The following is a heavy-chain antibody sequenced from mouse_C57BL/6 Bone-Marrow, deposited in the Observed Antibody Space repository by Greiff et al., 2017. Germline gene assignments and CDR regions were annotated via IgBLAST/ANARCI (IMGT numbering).Heavy chain of an antibody. CDR2: ISSGSSTI. Sequence: EVQGVESGGGLVKPGGSLKLSCAASGFTFSDYGMHWVRQAPEKGLEWVAYISSGSSTIYYADTVKGRFTIARDNAKNTLFLQMTSLRSEDTAMYYCARGAGQAWFAYWGQGTLVTVSA. CDR1: GFTFSDYG. CDR3: ARGAGQAWFAY. D-gene: IGHD6-1*01. V-gene: IGHV5-17*01. J-gene: IGHJ3*01.